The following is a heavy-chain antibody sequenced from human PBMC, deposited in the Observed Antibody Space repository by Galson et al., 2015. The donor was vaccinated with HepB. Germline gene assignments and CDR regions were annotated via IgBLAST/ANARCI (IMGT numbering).Heavy chain of an antibody. Sequence: SVKVSCKASGYTFIDYDINWVRQAPGQGLEWMGWISPDGGGTHYAQKFQGRVTMTRDTSRDTSISTVYMELSSLKSDDTAVYYCARDNNWGPDYWGQGTLVTVSS. CDR3: ARDNNWGPDY. CDR2: ISPDGGGT. V-gene: IGHV1-2*02. J-gene: IGHJ4*02. D-gene: IGHD7-27*01. CDR1: GYTFIDYD.